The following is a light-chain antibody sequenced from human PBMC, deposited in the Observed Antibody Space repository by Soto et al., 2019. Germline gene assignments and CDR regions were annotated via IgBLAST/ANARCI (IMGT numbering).Light chain of an antibody. Sequence: EIEMTQSPATLSVSPGERVTLSCWASQSIGSNLAWYQQKPGQAPRLLIYGASTRATGISARFSGSGSGTEFTLTITSLQSEDFAVYYCQQNNNWPLTFGGGTKVEIK. V-gene: IGKV3-15*01. CDR2: GAS. J-gene: IGKJ4*01. CDR3: QQNNNWPLT. CDR1: QSIGSN.